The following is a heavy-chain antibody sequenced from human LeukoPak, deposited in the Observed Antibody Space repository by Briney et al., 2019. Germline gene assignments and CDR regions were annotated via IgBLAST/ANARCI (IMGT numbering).Heavy chain of an antibody. CDR3: ARMSGSTVTNPFDP. CDR1: GYTFTSYY. Sequence: GASVKVSCKASGYTFTSYYMHWVRQAPGQGLEWMGWMNPNSGNTGYAQKFQGRVTMTRNTSISTAYMELSSLRSEDAAVYYCARMSGSTVTNPFDPWGQGTLVTVSS. V-gene: IGHV1-8*02. D-gene: IGHD4-17*01. CDR2: MNPNSGNT. J-gene: IGHJ5*02.